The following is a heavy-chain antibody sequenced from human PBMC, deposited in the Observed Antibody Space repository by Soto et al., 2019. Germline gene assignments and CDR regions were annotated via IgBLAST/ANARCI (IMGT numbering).Heavy chain of an antibody. CDR2: MKPNSGNT. Sequence: QVQLVQSGAEVKKPGASVKVSCKASGYTFSSHDINWVRQATGQGLEWMGWMKPNSGNTGYAQKFQGRVTMTRNTSISTAYMELSSLRSEDMAVYYCASYVRSYYNGMDVWGQGTTVTVSS. V-gene: IGHV1-8*01. CDR3: ASYVRSYYNGMDV. J-gene: IGHJ6*02. CDR1: GYTFSSHD. D-gene: IGHD3-16*01.